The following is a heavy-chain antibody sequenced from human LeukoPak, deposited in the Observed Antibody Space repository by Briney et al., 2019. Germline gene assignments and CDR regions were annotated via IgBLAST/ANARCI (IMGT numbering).Heavy chain of an antibody. Sequence: GGSLRLSCGASGFTLSSYLMTWVRQAPGKGLEWVSSISSSSSYIYYADSVKGRFTISRDNAKNSLYLQMNSLRAEDTAVYYCARDALAAGREYYYYYMDVWGKGTTVTVSS. V-gene: IGHV3-21*01. D-gene: IGHD6-25*01. CDR2: ISSSSSYI. CDR1: GFTLSSYL. CDR3: ARDALAAGREYYYYYMDV. J-gene: IGHJ6*03.